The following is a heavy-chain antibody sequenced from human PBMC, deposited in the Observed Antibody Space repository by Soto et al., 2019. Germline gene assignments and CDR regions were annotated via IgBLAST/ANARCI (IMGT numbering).Heavy chain of an antibody. D-gene: IGHD4-17*01. CDR3: ARSKEPHDYGDYDAGSGHYYLLDV. CDR1: GGTFSSYA. CDR2: IIPIFGTA. Sequence: GASVKVSCKASGGTFSSYAISWVRQAPGQGLEWMGGIIPIFGTANYAQKFQGRVTITADESTSTAYMELSSLRSEDTAVYYCARSKEPHDYGDYDAGSGHYYLLDVWGQGTTVIVS. J-gene: IGHJ6*02. V-gene: IGHV1-69*13.